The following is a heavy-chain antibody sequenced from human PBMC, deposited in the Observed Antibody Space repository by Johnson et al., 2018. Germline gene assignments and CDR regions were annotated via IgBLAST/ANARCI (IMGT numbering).Heavy chain of an antibody. CDR2: VHYSWRT. J-gene: IGHJ1*01. V-gene: IGHV4-59*01. CDR1: GGSINSYY. D-gene: IGHD3-16*02. Sequence: QVQLQESGPGLLKPSETLSLTCTVSGGSINSYYWSWIRQSPGKGLEWIGYVHYSWRTNYNPSLKSRVTISVGTSKDQFSLKVDSVTASDTAVYYCARGAGYPSEYFQHWGQGTLVTVSS. CDR3: ARGAGYPSEYFQH.